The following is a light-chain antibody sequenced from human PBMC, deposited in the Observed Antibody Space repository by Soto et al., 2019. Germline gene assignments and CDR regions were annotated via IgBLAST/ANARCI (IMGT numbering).Light chain of an antibody. CDR1: SSNIGSNT. Sequence: QSVLTQPPSASGTPGQRVTISCSGSSSNIGSNTVNWYQQLPGTAPKLLIYGDSNRPSGVPDRFSGSKSGTSASLAITGLQVDDEADYYCQSYDSSLSAAVFGGGTKLTVL. CDR3: QSYDSSLSAAV. J-gene: IGLJ2*01. CDR2: GDS. V-gene: IGLV1-40*01.